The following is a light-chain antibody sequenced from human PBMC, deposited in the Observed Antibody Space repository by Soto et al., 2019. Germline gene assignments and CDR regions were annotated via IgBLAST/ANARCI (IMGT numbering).Light chain of an antibody. Sequence: QAVVTQPASVSGSPGQSITISCTGTSSDVGGYNYVSWYQQHPGKAPKLLIYAVSNRPSGVSNRFSGSKSGNTASLTISGLQAEDDADYYCSSYTSSSTLGVFGTGTQLTVL. V-gene: IGLV2-14*01. CDR2: AVS. J-gene: IGLJ7*01. CDR3: SSYTSSSTLGV. CDR1: SSDVGGYNY.